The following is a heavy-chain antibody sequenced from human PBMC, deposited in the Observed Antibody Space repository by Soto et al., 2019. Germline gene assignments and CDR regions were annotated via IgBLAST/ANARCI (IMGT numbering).Heavy chain of an antibody. V-gene: IGHV1-46*01. Sequence: ASVKVSCKASGYTFTSYYMHWVRQAPGQGFEWMGIINPSGGSTSYAQKFQGRVTMTRDTSTSTVYMELSSLRSEDTAVYYCASSIVLVPAAMPGTFDYWGQGTLVTVSS. CDR1: GYTFTSYY. J-gene: IGHJ4*02. CDR2: INPSGGST. CDR3: ASSIVLVPAAMPGTFDY. D-gene: IGHD2-2*01.